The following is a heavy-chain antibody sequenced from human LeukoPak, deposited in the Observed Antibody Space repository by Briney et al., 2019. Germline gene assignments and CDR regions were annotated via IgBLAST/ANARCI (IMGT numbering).Heavy chain of an antibody. CDR3: ARRGGSNGWGDFDI. J-gene: IGHJ3*02. CDR1: GFTFSTYA. D-gene: IGHD6-19*01. V-gene: IGHV3-23*01. Sequence: GGSLRLSCAASGFTFSTYAMTWVRQAPGKGLEWVSTISGSGGSTYYADSVKGRFTISRDNSRSTLYLQMNSLSREDMALYYCARRGGSNGWGDFDIWGQGTMVTVSS. CDR2: ISGSGGST.